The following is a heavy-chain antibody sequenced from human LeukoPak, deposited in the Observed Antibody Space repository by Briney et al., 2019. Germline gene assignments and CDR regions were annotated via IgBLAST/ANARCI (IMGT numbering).Heavy chain of an antibody. V-gene: IGHV3-30*02. CDR2: VENDGGTK. Sequence: GGSLRLSCAASGFTFRNLGMDWVRQSPGKGLEGVAFVENDGGTKYYADAVKGRFTISRDNSKHTLFLQMNSLRAEDTSMYYCVTDLHGINWYVDWGQGTLVTVSS. D-gene: IGHD1-20*01. CDR3: VTDLHGINWYVD. CDR1: GFTFRNLG. J-gene: IGHJ4*02.